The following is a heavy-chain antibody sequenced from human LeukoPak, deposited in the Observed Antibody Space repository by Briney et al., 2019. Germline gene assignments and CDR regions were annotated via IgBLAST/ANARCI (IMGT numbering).Heavy chain of an antibody. Sequence: GASVKVSCKASGYTFTSYYMHWVRQAPGQGLEWMGIINPSGGSTSYAQKFQGRVTMTRDESTSTAYMELSSLRSEDTAVYYCARGPMILRFLEWPAGGWFDPWGQGTLVTVSS. D-gene: IGHD3-3*01. J-gene: IGHJ5*02. CDR1: GYTFTSYY. V-gene: IGHV1-46*01. CDR3: ARGPMILRFLEWPAGGWFDP. CDR2: INPSGGST.